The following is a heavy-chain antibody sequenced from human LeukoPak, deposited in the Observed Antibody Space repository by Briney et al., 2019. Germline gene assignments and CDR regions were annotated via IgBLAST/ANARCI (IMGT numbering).Heavy chain of an antibody. CDR3: AREVAVAGTVWFDP. CDR1: GGSISSSSYY. CDR2: IYYSGST. V-gene: IGHV4-39*07. Sequence: PSETLSLTCTVSGGSISSSSYYWGWIRQPPGKGLEWIGSIYYSGSTYYNPSLKSRVTISVDTSKNQFSLKLSSVTAADTAVYYCAREVAVAGTVWFDPWGQGTWSPSP. D-gene: IGHD6-19*01. J-gene: IGHJ5*02.